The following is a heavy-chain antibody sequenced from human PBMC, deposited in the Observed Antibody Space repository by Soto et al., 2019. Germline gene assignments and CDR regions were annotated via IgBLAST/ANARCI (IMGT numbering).Heavy chain of an antibody. Sequence: DSVQVSCKSSGYTFTSYAMHWVRQAPGQRIEWMGWINAGNGNTKYSQKFQGRVTITRDTSASTAYMEPSSLRSEDTAVYYCARGARYYGREVWGQGTRVTI. CDR3: ARGARYYGREV. V-gene: IGHV1-3*01. J-gene: IGHJ6*02. CDR2: INAGNGNT. CDR1: GYTFTSYA.